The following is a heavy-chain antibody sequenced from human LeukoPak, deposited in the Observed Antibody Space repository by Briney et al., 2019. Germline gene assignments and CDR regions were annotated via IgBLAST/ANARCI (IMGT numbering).Heavy chain of an antibody. J-gene: IGHJ4*02. V-gene: IGHV3-23*01. Sequence: GGSLRLSCAASEFSFSTYAMNWVRQAPGKGLEWVSGISASNGRTYYADPVRGRFTISRDNSENTLYLQMNSLRAEDTAVYYCAKSASSSSWYYFDYWGQGALVTVSS. CDR2: ISASNGRT. CDR3: AKSASSSSWYYFDY. CDR1: EFSFSTYA. D-gene: IGHD6-13*01.